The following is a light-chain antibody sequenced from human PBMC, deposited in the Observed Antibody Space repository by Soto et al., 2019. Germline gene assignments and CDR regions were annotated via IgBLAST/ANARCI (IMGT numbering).Light chain of an antibody. CDR2: DVS. V-gene: IGLV2-14*01. Sequence: QAALTQPASVSGSPGQSITISCTGTSSDVGGYNYVSWYQQHPGKAPKLRIYDVSNRPSGVSNRFSGSKSCNTASLTISGLQAEDEADYDCSSYTSSSAPLYVFGTGTKVT. J-gene: IGLJ1*01. CDR1: SSDVGGYNY. CDR3: SSYTSSSAPLYV.